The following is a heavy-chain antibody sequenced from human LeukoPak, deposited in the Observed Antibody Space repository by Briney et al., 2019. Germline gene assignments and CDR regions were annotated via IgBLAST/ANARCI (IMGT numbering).Heavy chain of an antibody. CDR3: ARVEVATISYGY. CDR1: GGSISSYY. V-gene: IGHV4-4*07. D-gene: IGHD5-12*01. J-gene: IGHJ4*02. CDR2: IYTSGST. Sequence: SETMSLTSTVSGGSISSYYWSWIRQPAGKGLEWIGRIYTSGSTNYNPSLKSRVTMSVDTSKNQFSLKLSSVTAADTAVYYCARVEVATISYGYWGQGTLVTVSS.